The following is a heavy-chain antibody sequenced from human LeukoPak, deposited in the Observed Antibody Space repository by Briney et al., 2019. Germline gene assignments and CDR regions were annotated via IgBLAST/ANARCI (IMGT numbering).Heavy chain of an antibody. Sequence: GGSLRLSCAASGFAFGDSAVHWVRQASGKGLEWIGGVSPRQKSYATIYGPSVRGRFRISRDDSRNTAFLQMNSLEVEDSAVYFCIRHIEFVAPDSWGQGTLVTVSS. CDR1: GFAFGDSA. V-gene: IGHV3-73*01. D-gene: IGHD5-12*01. J-gene: IGHJ4*02. CDR2: VSPRQKSYAT. CDR3: IRHIEFVAPDS.